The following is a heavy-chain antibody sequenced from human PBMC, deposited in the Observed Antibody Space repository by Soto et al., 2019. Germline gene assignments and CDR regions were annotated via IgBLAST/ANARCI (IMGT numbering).Heavy chain of an antibody. J-gene: IGHJ3*02. CDR2: INPSGGST. V-gene: IGHV1-46*01. CDR1: GYTFTGYY. Sequence: ASVKVSCKASGYTFTGYYMHRVRQAPGQGLEWMGIINPSGGSTSYAQKFQGRVTMTRDTSTSTVYMELSSLRSEDTAVYYCARDYYDSSGYYPDAFDIWGQGTMVTVSS. CDR3: ARDYYDSSGYYPDAFDI. D-gene: IGHD3-22*01.